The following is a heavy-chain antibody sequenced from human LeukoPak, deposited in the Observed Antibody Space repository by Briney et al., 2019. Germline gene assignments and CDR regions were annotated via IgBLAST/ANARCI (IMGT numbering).Heavy chain of an antibody. CDR2: IKQDGSEK. CDR1: GFTFSSYW. Sequence: GGSLRLSCAASGFTFSSYWMSWVRQAPGKGLEWVANIKQDGSEKYYVDSVKGRFTISRDNAKNSLYLQMNSLRAEDTAVYYCARGPYYDSSGYTFDYWGQGTLVTVSS. V-gene: IGHV3-7*01. CDR3: ARGPYYDSSGYTFDY. D-gene: IGHD3-22*01. J-gene: IGHJ4*02.